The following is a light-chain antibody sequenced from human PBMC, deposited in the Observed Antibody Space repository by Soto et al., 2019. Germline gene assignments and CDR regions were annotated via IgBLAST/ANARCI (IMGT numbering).Light chain of an antibody. V-gene: IGKV3-11*01. J-gene: IGKJ3*01. Sequence: EIVLTQSPATLSLSPGERATLSCRASQNINSYLAWYQQKPGQAPRLLIYATSNRATSIPARFSGRGSGTDFTLSISRLAPEDFAVYYCQQRSSWPFTFGPGTKVDIK. CDR1: QNINSY. CDR2: ATS. CDR3: QQRSSWPFT.